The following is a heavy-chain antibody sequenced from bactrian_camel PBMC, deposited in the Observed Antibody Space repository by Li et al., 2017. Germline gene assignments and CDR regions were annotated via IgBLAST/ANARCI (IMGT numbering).Heavy chain of an antibody. CDR1: LFRGC. Sequence: DVQLVESGGGSVQAGGSLRLSCVASLFRGCMDWFRQAPGNEREGVAAIFSCGDATYYHESVRGRFIISHDEIGADHRLYLQMNSLIPGDTAMYYCTARYAFGLGACSRVGGLGFWGQGTKFTVS. J-gene: IGHJ6*01. D-gene: IGHD1*01. CDR3: TARYAFGLGACSRVGGLGF. V-gene: IGHV3S31*01. CDR2: IFSCGDAT.